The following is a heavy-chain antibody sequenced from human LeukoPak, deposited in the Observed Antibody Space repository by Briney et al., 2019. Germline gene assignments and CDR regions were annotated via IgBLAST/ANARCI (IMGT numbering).Heavy chain of an antibody. J-gene: IGHJ4*02. V-gene: IGHV4-34*01. CDR3: ARGMGYCSVTSCYAFDY. D-gene: IGHD2-2*01. Sequence: SETLSLTCAVYGGSFSGYYWSWIRQPPGKGLEWIGEINHSGSTNYNPSLKSRVTISVDTSKNQFSLKLSSVTAADTAVYYCARGMGYCSVTSCYAFDYWGQGTLVTVSS. CDR2: INHSGST. CDR1: GGSFSGYY.